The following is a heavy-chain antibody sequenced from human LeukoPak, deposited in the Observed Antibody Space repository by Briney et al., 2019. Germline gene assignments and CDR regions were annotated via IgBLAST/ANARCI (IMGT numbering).Heavy chain of an antibody. J-gene: IGHJ4*02. CDR3: AKDFGIVVVPAAIGTGY. CDR1: GFTFSSYA. CDR2: ISGSGGST. D-gene: IGHD2-2*02. Sequence: TGGSLRLSCAASGFTFSSYAMSWVRQAPGKGLEWVSAISGSGGSTYYADSVKGRFTISRDNSKNTLYLQMNSLRAEDTAVYYCAKDFGIVVVPAAIGTGYWGQGTLVTVSS. V-gene: IGHV3-23*01.